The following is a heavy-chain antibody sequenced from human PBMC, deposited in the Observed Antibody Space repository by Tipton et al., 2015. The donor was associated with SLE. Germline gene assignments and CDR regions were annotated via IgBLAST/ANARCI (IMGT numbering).Heavy chain of an antibody. V-gene: IGHV1-2*06. CDR1: GGTFSSYA. CDR2: INPNSGGT. Sequence: QVQLVQSGAEVKKPGSSVKVSCKASGGTFSSYAITWVRQAPGQGLEWMGRINPNSGGTNYAQKFQGRVTMTRDTSISTAYMELSRLRSDDTAVYYCARDWEIALDYYYGMDVWGQGTTVTVSS. CDR3: ARDWEIALDYYYGMDV. J-gene: IGHJ6*02. D-gene: IGHD2/OR15-2a*01.